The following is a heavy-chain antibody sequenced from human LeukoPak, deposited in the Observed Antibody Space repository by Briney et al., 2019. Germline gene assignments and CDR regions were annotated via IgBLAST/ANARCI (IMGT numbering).Heavy chain of an antibody. D-gene: IGHD2-2*01. CDR1: GYTFTGYY. V-gene: IGHV1-2*02. Sequence: GASVTVSCKASGYTFTGYYMHWVRQAPGQGLEWMGWINANSGDTGYAQKFQGRVTMTRDTSVSTAYMELSRLRSDDTAVYFCARADASRWFDYWGQGAPVTVSS. CDR3: ARADASRWFDY. CDR2: INANSGDT. J-gene: IGHJ5*01.